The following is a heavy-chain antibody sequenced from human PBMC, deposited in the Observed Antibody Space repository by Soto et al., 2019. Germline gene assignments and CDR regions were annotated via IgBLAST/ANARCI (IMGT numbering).Heavy chain of an antibody. CDR3: ARGGPDIDCSGGSCYLYYFDY. CDR1: GGSFSGYY. Sequence: SETLSLTCAVYGGSFSGYYWSWIRQPPGKGLEWIGEINHSGSTNYNPSLKSRVTISVDTSKNQFSLKLSSVTAADTAVYYCARGGPDIDCSGGSCYLYYFDYWGQGTLVTVSS. J-gene: IGHJ4*02. CDR2: INHSGST. D-gene: IGHD2-15*01. V-gene: IGHV4-34*01.